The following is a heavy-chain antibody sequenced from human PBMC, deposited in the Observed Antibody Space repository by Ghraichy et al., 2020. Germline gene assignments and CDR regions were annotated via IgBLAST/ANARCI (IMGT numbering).Heavy chain of an antibody. CDR1: GFTFATYS. Sequence: GGSLRLSCAASGFTFATYSMSWVRQAPGKGLEWVSAITDSGEYTNFADSVKGRFTISRDNSENTLYLQMNSLRAEDTAVYYCAKRSSGSSGYFDYWGQGALVTVSP. CDR3: AKRSSGSSGYFDY. D-gene: IGHD6-6*01. J-gene: IGHJ4*02. V-gene: IGHV3-23*01. CDR2: ITDSGEYT.